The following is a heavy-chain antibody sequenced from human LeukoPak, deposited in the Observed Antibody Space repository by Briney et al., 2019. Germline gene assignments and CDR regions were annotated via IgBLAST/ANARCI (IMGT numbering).Heavy chain of an antibody. J-gene: IGHJ4*02. V-gene: IGHV4-39*07. CDR1: GGSVSSTSYH. CDR3: ARGFYDSAGYSTPFDS. D-gene: IGHD3-22*01. Sequence: SETLSLTCTVSGGSVSSTSYHWAWIRQPPGKGLEWIGNIYYSGNTYYNPSLKSRVTISVDTSKNQFSLKLSSVSAADTAVYYCARGFYDSAGYSTPFDSWGQGTPVAVSS. CDR2: IYYSGNT.